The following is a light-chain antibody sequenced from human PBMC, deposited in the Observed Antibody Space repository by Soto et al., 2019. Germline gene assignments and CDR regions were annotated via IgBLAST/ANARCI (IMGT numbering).Light chain of an antibody. J-gene: IGKJ5*01. CDR1: QGINNY. CDR2: ATS. Sequence: EMQSTRFPSSLCSSVIERFTITYRASQGINNYLAWFQQKPGKAPKSLIYATSSLQSGVPSKFSGSGSGTDFTLTISSLQPEDFATYYCQQYNSYPITFGQGTRLEIK. CDR3: QQYNSYPIT. V-gene: IGKV1-16*02.